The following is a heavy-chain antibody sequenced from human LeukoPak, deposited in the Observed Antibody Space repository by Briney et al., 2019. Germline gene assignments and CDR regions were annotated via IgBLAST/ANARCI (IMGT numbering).Heavy chain of an antibody. CDR3: ARDRGYGPYNWFDP. V-gene: IGHV3-21*01. J-gene: IGHJ5*02. CDR1: GFTFSSYS. D-gene: IGHD5-18*01. CDR2: ISSSSSYI. Sequence: GGSLRLSCAASGFTFSSYSMNWVRQAPGKGLEWVSSISSSSSYIYYADSVKGRFTISRDNAKNSLYLQMNSLRAEDTAVYYCARDRGYGPYNWFDPWGQGTLVTVSS.